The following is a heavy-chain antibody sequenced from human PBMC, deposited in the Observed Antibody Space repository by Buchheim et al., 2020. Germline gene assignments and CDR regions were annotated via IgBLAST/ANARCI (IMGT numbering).Heavy chain of an antibody. V-gene: IGHV4-34*01. CDR1: GGSFSGYS. CDR3: ARGLEWVPTVYYYYGMDV. J-gene: IGHJ6*01. Sequence: QVQLQQWGAGLLKPSETLSLTCAVYGGSFSGYSCTWIRQPPGKGLEWIGEINHSGSTNYNVSLKSRVTISDDTSKNQFSLKLSSVTAADTAVYYCARGLEWVPTVYYYYGMDVWGQGTT. D-gene: IGHD5-12*01. CDR2: INHSGST.